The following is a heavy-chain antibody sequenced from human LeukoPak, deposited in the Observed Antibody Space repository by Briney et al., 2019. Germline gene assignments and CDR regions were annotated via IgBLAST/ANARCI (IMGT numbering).Heavy chain of an antibody. D-gene: IGHD6-25*01. CDR1: GFTFSSYG. Sequence: GGSLRLSCAASGFTFSSYGMHWVRQAPGKGLEWVAVISYDGSNKYYADSVKGRFTISRDNSKNTLYLQMNSLRAEDTAVYYCAKDDLISHQATAAYGMDVWDQGTTVTVSS. J-gene: IGHJ6*02. V-gene: IGHV3-30*18. CDR3: AKDDLISHQATAAYGMDV. CDR2: ISYDGSNK.